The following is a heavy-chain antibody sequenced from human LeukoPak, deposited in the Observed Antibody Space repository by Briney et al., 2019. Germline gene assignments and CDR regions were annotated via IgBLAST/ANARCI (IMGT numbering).Heavy chain of an antibody. CDR1: GGSISSYY. Sequence: SKTLSLTCTVSGGSISSYYWSWIRQPPGKGLEWIGYTYYSGSTNYNPSLKSRVTISVDTSKNQFSLKLSSVTAADTAVYYCARETYCSGGSCYSGWFDPWGQGTLVTVSS. CDR3: ARETYCSGGSCYSGWFDP. J-gene: IGHJ5*02. CDR2: TYYSGST. V-gene: IGHV4-59*01. D-gene: IGHD2-15*01.